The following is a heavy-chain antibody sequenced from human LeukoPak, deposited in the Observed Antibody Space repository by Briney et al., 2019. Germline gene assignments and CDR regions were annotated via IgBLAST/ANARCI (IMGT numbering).Heavy chain of an antibody. Sequence: SVKVSCKASGGTFSSHAIRWVRQAPGQGLEWMGGIIPIFGTANYAQKFQGRVTITADESTSTAYMELSSLRSGDTAVYYCVRDGYNNGFDYWGQGTLVTVSS. CDR3: VRDGYNNGFDY. D-gene: IGHD5-24*01. J-gene: IGHJ4*02. CDR2: IIPIFGTA. CDR1: GGTFSSHA. V-gene: IGHV1-69*13.